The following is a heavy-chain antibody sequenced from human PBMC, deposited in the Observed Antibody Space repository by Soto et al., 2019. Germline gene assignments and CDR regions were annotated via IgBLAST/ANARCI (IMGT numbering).Heavy chain of an antibody. CDR1: GGSTNSYY. V-gene: IGHV4-59*13. CDR3: ARDPGILGSSNWFDP. CDR2: VYYSGST. D-gene: IGHD1-20*01. J-gene: IGHJ5*02. Sequence: SETLSLTCTVSGGSTNSYYWSWIRQPPGKGLEWIGYVYYSGSTKYNPSLKSRVTISIDRSKNRFSLKLNSVTAADTAVYYCARDPGILGSSNWFDPWGQGTQVTVPQ.